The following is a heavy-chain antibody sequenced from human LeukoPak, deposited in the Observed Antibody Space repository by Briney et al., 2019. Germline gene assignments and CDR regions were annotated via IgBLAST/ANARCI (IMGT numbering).Heavy chain of an antibody. D-gene: IGHD5-24*01. CDR2: IIPIFGTA. CDR1: GGTFSSYA. V-gene: IGHV1-69*01. J-gene: IGHJ4*02. CDR3: ARETSAGRWLQSPPHSDY. Sequence: GSSVKVSCKASGGTFSSYAISWVRQAPGQGLEWMGGIIPIFGTANYAQKFQGRVTITADESTSTAYMELRSLRFDDTAVYYCARETSAGRWLQSPPHSDYWGQGTLVTVSS.